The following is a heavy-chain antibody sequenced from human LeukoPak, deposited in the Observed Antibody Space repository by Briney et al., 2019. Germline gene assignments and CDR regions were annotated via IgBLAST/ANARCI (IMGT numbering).Heavy chain of an antibody. V-gene: IGHV1-69*05. J-gene: IGHJ4*02. Sequence: SVKVSCKASGGTFSSYAISWVRQAPGQGLEWMGRIIPISGTANYAQKFQGRVTITTDESTSTAYVELSSLRSEDTAVYYCAREVWSGYYDYFDYWGQGTLVTVSS. D-gene: IGHD3-3*01. CDR3: AREVWSGYYDYFDY. CDR2: IIPISGTA. CDR1: GGTFSSYA.